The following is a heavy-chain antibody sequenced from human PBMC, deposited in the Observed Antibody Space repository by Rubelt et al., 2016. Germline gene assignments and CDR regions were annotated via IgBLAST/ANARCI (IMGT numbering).Heavy chain of an antibody. D-gene: IGHD6-13*01. Sequence: QITLKESGPSLMKPTQTLTLTCTFSGFSLSASGVAVGWIRQTPGKALEWISLIYWDDDKRYSPSLKSRLTITKDTSKNQVVLTMTNMDPVDTATYYCARISVAAAGQPFDYWGQGTLVTVSS. CDR2: IYWDDDK. CDR3: ARISVAAAGQPFDY. V-gene: IGHV2-5*02. CDR1: GFSLSASGVA. J-gene: IGHJ4*02.